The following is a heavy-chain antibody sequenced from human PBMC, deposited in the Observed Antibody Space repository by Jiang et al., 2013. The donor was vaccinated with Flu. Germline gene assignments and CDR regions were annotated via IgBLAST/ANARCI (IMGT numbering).Heavy chain of an antibody. Sequence: GPGLVKPSETLSLTCIVSGGSISSYYWSWIRQPPGKGLEWIGYIYYSGSTNYNPSLKSRVTISVDTSKNQFSLKLSSVTAADTAVYYCATLSITGTNGLFDYWGQGTLVTVSS. D-gene: IGHD1-20*01. V-gene: IGHV4-59*08. CDR2: IYYSGST. CDR1: GGSISSYY. J-gene: IGHJ4*02. CDR3: ATLSITGTNGLFDY.